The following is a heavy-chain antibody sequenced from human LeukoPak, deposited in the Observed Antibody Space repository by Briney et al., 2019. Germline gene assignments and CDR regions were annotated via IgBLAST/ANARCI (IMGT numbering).Heavy chain of an antibody. D-gene: IGHD6-19*01. J-gene: IGHJ4*02. CDR2: INPNSGGT. CDR3: ARSQQWLYYFDY. CDR1: GYTFTGYY. V-gene: IGHV1-2*02. Sequence: ASVKVSCKASGYTFTGYYMHWVRQAPGQGLEWMGWINPNSGGTNYAQKFQGRVTMTRDTSISTAYMELSRLRSDDTAVYYCARSQQWLYYFDYWGQGTLVTVSP.